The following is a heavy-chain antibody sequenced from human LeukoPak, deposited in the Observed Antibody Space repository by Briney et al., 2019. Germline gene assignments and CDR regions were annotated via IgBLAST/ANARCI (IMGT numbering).Heavy chain of an antibody. D-gene: IGHD6-25*01. CDR3: TTRRQDGC. CDR2: IKSKIDGGTI. V-gene: IGHV3-15*01. J-gene: IGHJ4*02. CDR1: GFTFNDAW. Sequence: GGSLRVSCVASGFTFNDAWMSWVRQARGTGLEWAGRIKSKIDGGTIDYGAPVKGRFTISRDDSRNTLYLQMNSLKTEDTAVYYCTTRRQDGCWGQGTLVTVS.